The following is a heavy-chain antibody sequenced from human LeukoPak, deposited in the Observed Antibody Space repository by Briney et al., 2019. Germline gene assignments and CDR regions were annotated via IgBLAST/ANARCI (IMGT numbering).Heavy chain of an antibody. CDR3: ARDGGGWFIDY. J-gene: IGHJ4*02. D-gene: IGHD6-19*01. CDR1: VFTFSSYS. CDR2: IGGSFSDI. Sequence: PGGSLRLFCAASVFTFSSYSMNCVRQAPGKGVEWGSYIGGSFSDIQYADSVKGGFTISRDNAKNSLYLQMNSLRAEDTAVYYCARDGGGWFIDYWGQGTLVTVSA. V-gene: IGHV3-48*01.